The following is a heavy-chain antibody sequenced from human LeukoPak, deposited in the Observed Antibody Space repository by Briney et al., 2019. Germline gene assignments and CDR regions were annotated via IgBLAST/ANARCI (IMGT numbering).Heavy chain of an antibody. V-gene: IGHV3-30-3*01. CDR1: GFTFSSYA. CDR3: ARDYSAYYDSSGYYYN. J-gene: IGHJ4*02. CDR2: ISYDGSNK. D-gene: IGHD3-22*01. Sequence: GGSLRLSCAASGFTFSSYAMHWVRQAPGKGLGWVAVISYDGSNKYYADSVKGRFTISRDNSKNTLYLQMNSLRAEDTAVYYCARDYSAYYDSSGYYYNWGQGTLVTVSS.